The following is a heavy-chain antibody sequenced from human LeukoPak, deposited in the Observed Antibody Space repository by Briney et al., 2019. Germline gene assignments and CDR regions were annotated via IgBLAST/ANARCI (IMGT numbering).Heavy chain of an antibody. CDR1: GFKFSIYW. V-gene: IGHV3-23*01. Sequence: GGSLRLSCAASGFKFSIYWMTWVRQAPGKGLEWVSAISGSGGSTYYADSVKGRFTISRDNSKNTLYLQMNSLRAEDTAVYYCAGCSGGSCYGGFDPWGQGTLVTVSS. D-gene: IGHD2-15*01. CDR2: ISGSGGST. J-gene: IGHJ5*02. CDR3: AGCSGGSCYGGFDP.